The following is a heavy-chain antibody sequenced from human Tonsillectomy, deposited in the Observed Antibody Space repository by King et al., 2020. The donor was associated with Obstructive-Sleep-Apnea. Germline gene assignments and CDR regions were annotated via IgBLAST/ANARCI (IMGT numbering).Heavy chain of an antibody. V-gene: IGHV4-4*02. D-gene: IGHD2-2*01. CDR2: SYHIGST. CDR3: SLCSSGTPDAFDI. CDR1: GGSISSSNW. Sequence: VQLQESGPGLVKPSGTLSLTCAVSGGSISSSNWWSWVRQPPGKGLEWIVESYHIGSTNYNPSLKSRVTISVAKSKNQFSLKLSSVTAADTAVYYCSLCSSGTPDAFDIWGQGTMVTVSS. J-gene: IGHJ3*02.